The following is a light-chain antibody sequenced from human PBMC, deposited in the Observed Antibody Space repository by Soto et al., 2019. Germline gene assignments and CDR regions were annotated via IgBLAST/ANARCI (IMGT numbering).Light chain of an antibody. CDR2: AAS. CDR3: QQLNSYPIT. J-gene: IGKJ5*01. CDR1: QGISSY. Sequence: IQLTQSPSSLSASVGDRVTITCRASQGISSYLAWYPQKPGKAPKLLIYAASTLQSGVPSRFSGSGSGTDFTLTISSLQPEDFATYYCQQLNSYPITFGQGTRLEI. V-gene: IGKV1-9*01.